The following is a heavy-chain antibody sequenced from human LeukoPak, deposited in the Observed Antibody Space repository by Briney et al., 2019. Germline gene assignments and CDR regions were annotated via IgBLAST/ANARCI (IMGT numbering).Heavy chain of an antibody. V-gene: IGHV3-23*01. D-gene: IGHD2-15*01. J-gene: IGHJ4*02. CDR3: AKSRIVDRRGYFDY. CDR2: IGTSGDT. CDR1: GFTFNIYP. Sequence: GDSLRLSCVASGFTFNIYPMTWVRQSPGKGLEWVSTIGTSGDTYYAGSVKGRFTISRDDSKNTLYLQMHSLGAEDTAVYYCAKSRIVDRRGYFDYWGQGTLVPVSS.